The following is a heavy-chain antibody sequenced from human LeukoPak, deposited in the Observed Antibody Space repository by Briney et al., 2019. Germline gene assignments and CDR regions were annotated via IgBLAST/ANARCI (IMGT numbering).Heavy chain of an antibody. V-gene: IGHV3-74*01. Sequence: PGGSLRLSCAASGFTFSSYWMHWVRQAPGKWLVWVSRINSDGSTTSYADSVKGRFTISRGNAKNTLYLQMNSLRAEDTAVYYCARDDYGGRGEFDYWGQGTLVTVSS. D-gene: IGHD4-23*01. CDR2: INSDGSTT. CDR3: ARDDYGGRGEFDY. J-gene: IGHJ4*02. CDR1: GFTFSSYW.